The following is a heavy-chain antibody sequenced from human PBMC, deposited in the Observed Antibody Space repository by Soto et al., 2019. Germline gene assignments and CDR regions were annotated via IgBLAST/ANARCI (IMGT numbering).Heavy chain of an antibody. D-gene: IGHD6-19*01. CDR1: GFTFGNYA. CDR2: ISGDSGST. V-gene: IGHV3-23*01. Sequence: GGSLRLSCAASGFTFGNYAMSWVRQAPGKGLEWVSAISGDSGSTYYTDSVKGRFTVSRDNSKNTLYLQMNSLRAEDTAVYYYVIPSGLTVTGPDYWGQGALVTVSS. CDR3: VIPSGLTVTGPDY. J-gene: IGHJ4*02.